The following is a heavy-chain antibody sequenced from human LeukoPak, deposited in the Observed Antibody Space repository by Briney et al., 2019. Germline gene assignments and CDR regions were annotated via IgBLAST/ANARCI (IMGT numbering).Heavy chain of an antibody. Sequence: SETLSLTCAVYGGSFSGYYWSWIRQPPGKGLEWIGRIYASGSTNYNPSLKSRVTMSVDTSKNQFSLKLTSVTAADTAIYYCAREGSQFRYFDYWGQGTLVTVSS. D-gene: IGHD3-10*01. V-gene: IGHV4-4*07. J-gene: IGHJ4*02. CDR1: GGSFSGYY. CDR2: IYASGST. CDR3: AREGSQFRYFDY.